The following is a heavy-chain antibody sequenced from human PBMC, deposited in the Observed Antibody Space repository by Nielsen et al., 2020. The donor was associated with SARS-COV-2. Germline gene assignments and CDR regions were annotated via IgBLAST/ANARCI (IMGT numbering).Heavy chain of an antibody. CDR1: GYTFSSYD. J-gene: IGHJ2*01. Sequence: ASVKVSCKASGYTFSSYDMHWVRQAPGQRLEWMGWINAGNGNTKYSQKFQGRVTITRDTSASTAYMELSSLRSEDTAVYYCARARLGTIFGVVIRDWYFDLWGRGTLVIVSS. D-gene: IGHD3-3*01. V-gene: IGHV1-3*01. CDR2: INAGNGNT. CDR3: ARARLGTIFGVVIRDWYFDL.